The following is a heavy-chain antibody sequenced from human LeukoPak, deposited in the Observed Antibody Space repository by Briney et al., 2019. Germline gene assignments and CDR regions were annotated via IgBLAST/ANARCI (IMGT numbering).Heavy chain of an antibody. J-gene: IGHJ5*02. V-gene: IGHV3-30*04. D-gene: IGHD3-10*01. CDR1: GFTFSNYA. CDR3: AKDGRLLWFGELLSPAWFDP. Sequence: PGRSLRLSCAASGFTFSNYAMHWVRQAPGKGLEWVAVIFYDGSIQYYADSVRGRFTISRDNSKNTLYLQMNSLRAEDTAVYYCAKDGRLLWFGELLSPAWFDPWGQGTLVTVSS. CDR2: IFYDGSIQ.